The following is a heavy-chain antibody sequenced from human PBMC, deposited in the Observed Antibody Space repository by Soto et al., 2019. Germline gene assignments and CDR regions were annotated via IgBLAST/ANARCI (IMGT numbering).Heavy chain of an antibody. Sequence: ASVKVSCKASGYTFTSYDINWVRQATGQGLEWIGWMNPNSGNTGYAQKFQGRVTMTRNTSISTAYMVLSSLRSEDTAVYYCARGPFPYYDFWSGYYYYYGTDVWGQGTTVTVSS. D-gene: IGHD3-3*01. CDR2: MNPNSGNT. CDR1: GYTFTSYD. J-gene: IGHJ6*02. V-gene: IGHV1-8*01. CDR3: ARGPFPYYDFWSGYYYYYGTDV.